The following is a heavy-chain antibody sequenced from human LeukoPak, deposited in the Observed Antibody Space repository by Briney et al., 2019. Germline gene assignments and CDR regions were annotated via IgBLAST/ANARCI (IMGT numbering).Heavy chain of an antibody. CDR2: IIPIFGTA. J-gene: IGHJ4*02. CDR1: GGTFSSYA. V-gene: IGHV1-69*01. D-gene: IGHD6-19*01. Sequence: SVKVSCKASGGTFSSYAISWVRQAPGQGLEWMGGIIPIFGTANYAQKFQGRVTITADESTSTAYMELSSLRSEDTAVYYCASPESWAGTFHYWGQGTLVTVSS. CDR3: ASPESWAGTFHY.